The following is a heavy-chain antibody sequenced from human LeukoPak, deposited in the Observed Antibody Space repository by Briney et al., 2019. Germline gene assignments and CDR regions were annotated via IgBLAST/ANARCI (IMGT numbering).Heavy chain of an antibody. CDR2: INHSGST. CDR3: ARGLYYYDSSGYYSH. Sequence: ASETLSLTCAVYGGSFSGYYWSWIRQPPGKGLEWIGEINHSGSTNYNPSLKSRVTISVDTSKNQFSLKLSSVTAADTAVYYCARGLYYYDSSGYYSHWGQGTLVTVSS. V-gene: IGHV4-34*01. J-gene: IGHJ4*02. D-gene: IGHD3-22*01. CDR1: GGSFSGYY.